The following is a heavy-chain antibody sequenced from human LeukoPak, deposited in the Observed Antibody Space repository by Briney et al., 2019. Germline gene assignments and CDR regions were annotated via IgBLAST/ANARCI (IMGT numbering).Heavy chain of an antibody. CDR1: GFTFSNYW. Sequence: GGSLRLSCAASGFTFSNYWMTWVRQAPGKGLEWVSSISDNGGSTYYADSVKGRFTISRDNSKNTLYLQMNSLRAEDTAVYYCAPLAVAIPLINYWGQGTLVTVSS. D-gene: IGHD6-19*01. CDR3: APLAVAIPLINY. CDR2: ISDNGGST. J-gene: IGHJ4*02. V-gene: IGHV3-23*01.